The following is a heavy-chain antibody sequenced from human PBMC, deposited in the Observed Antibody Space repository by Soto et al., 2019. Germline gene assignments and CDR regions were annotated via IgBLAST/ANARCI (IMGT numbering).Heavy chain of an antibody. V-gene: IGHV2-5*02. CDR1: GLSLSTTGVG. CDR2: IYWDDDK. D-gene: IGHD2-21*02. Sequence: QITLKESGPTLVKPTQTLTLTCTFSGLSLSTTGVGVGWIRQPPGKALEWLALIYWDDDKRYSPSLKSRLTIPKDSSKYQAVLTMTNMYPVDTATYYCVQSRCGGDCLQPYSSHSYYGLDVWGQGTTVTVSS. CDR3: VQSRCGGDCLQPYSSHSYYGLDV. J-gene: IGHJ6*02.